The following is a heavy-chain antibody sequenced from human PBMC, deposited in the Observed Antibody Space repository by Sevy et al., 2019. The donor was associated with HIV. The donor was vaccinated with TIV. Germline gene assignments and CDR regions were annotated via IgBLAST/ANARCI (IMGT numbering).Heavy chain of an antibody. V-gene: IGHV1-69*06. J-gene: IGHJ4*02. Sequence: ASVKVSCKASGGTFSSYAISWVRQAPGQGLEWMGGIIPIFGTANYAQKFQGRVTITADKSTSTAYMELSSLRSEDTAVYYCARVLLYCSGGSCYGGWFDYWGQGTLVTVSS. CDR1: GGTFSSYA. D-gene: IGHD2-15*01. CDR3: ARVLLYCSGGSCYGGWFDY. CDR2: IIPIFGTA.